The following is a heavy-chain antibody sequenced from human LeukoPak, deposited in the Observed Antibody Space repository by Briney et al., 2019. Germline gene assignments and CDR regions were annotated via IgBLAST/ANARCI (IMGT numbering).Heavy chain of an antibody. Sequence: GGSLRLSCAASGFSFSNSWMTWVRQSPGKGLEWVANIKQDGSETYYVDSVMGRFTISRLNAKNSVYLHMNSLRAEDTAVYYCARDRSISGVVTIDFWGQGTLVTVSS. D-gene: IGHD3-3*01. J-gene: IGHJ4*02. CDR1: GFSFSNSW. V-gene: IGHV3-7*01. CDR3: ARDRSISGVVTIDF. CDR2: IKQDGSET.